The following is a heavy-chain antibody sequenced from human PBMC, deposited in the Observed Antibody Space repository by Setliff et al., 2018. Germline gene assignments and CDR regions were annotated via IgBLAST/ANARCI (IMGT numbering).Heavy chain of an antibody. CDR2: IYPSDSDT. Sequence: PGESLKLSCKGSGYSSTSYWIGWVRQMPGKGLEWMGIIYPSDSDTRYSPSFRGQVTISADKSISTTYLQWSSLKASDTAIYYCARLSGADVFDIWGQGTVVTVSS. D-gene: IGHD1-26*01. V-gene: IGHV5-51*01. CDR3: ARLSGADVFDI. J-gene: IGHJ3*02. CDR1: GYSSTSYW.